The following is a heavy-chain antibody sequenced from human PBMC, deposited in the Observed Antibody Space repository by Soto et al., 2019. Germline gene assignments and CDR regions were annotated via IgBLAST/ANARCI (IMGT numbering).Heavy chain of an antibody. CDR1: GFTFSSYA. Sequence: GGSLRLSCVGSGFTFSSYAMSWVRQAPGEGLEWVSGISGSGGTTYQADSVKGRFSVSRDNSKNTLYLQMNSLRAEDTALYFCAKDGRGPPLDAFDMWRHATMVT. D-gene: IGHD5-12*01. V-gene: IGHV3-23*01. CDR2: ISGSGGTT. CDR3: AKDGRGPPLDAFDM. J-gene: IGHJ3*02.